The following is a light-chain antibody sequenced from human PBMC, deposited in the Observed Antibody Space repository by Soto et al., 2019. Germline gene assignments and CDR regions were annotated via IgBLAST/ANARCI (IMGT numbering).Light chain of an antibody. CDR3: QQYNNRPPWT. Sequence: EIVMTQSPATLSVSPGERATLSCRASQSVSSNLAWYQQKPGQAPRLLIYGASTRATGIPARFSGSGSGTEFTLTISGVQSEDFAVYYCQQYNNRPPWTFGQGTKVEIK. J-gene: IGKJ1*01. V-gene: IGKV3-15*01. CDR2: GAS. CDR1: QSVSSN.